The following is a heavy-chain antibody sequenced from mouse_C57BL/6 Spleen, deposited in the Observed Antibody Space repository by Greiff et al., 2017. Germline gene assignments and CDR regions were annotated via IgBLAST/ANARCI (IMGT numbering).Heavy chain of an antibody. CDR1: GYTFTDYY. CDR2: INPNNGGT. V-gene: IGHV1-26*01. J-gene: IGHJ2*01. D-gene: IGHD4-1*01. Sequence: VQLQQSGPELVKPGASVKISCKASGYTFTDYYMNWVKQSHGKSLEWIGDINPNNGGTSYNQKFKGKATLTVDKSSSTAYMELRSLTSEDSAVYYCARSWDSVFWGQGTTLTVSS. CDR3: ARSWDSVF.